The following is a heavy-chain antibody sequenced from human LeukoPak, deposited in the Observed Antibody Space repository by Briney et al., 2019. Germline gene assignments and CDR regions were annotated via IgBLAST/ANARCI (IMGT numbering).Heavy chain of an antibody. J-gene: IGHJ4*02. CDR2: IYYSGST. D-gene: IGHD6-19*01. CDR1: GGSISSSSYY. Sequence: PSETLSLTCTVSGGSISSSSYYWGWIRQPPGKGLEWIGSIYYSGSTYYNPSLKSRVTISVDTSKNQFSLKLSSVTAADTAVYYCARDSDSGWYGGTDYWGQGTLVTVSS. V-gene: IGHV4-39*07. CDR3: ARDSDSGWYGGTDY.